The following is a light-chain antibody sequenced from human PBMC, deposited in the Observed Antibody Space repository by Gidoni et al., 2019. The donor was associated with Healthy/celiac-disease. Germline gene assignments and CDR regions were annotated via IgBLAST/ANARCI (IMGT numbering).Light chain of an antibody. CDR1: QSISSY. CDR2: AAS. Sequence: DIQMTQSPSSLSASVGDRVTITCRASQSISSYLNWYQQKPGKAPKLLIYAASSLQSGVPSRFSGSGSGTDFTLTISSLQPDDFATYYCQQSDNTPWTFXQXTKVEIK. V-gene: IGKV1-39*01. J-gene: IGKJ1*01. CDR3: QQSDNTPWT.